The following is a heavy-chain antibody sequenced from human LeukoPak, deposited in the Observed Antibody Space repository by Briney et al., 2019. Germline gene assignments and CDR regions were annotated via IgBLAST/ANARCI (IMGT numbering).Heavy chain of an antibody. Sequence: PGRSLRLSCAASGFTFSSYGMHWVRQAPGKGLEWVAVISYDGSNKYYADSVKGRFTISRDNSKNTLYLQMNSLRAEDTAVYYCARLTPRYYYYGMDVWGQGTTVTVSS. CDR2: ISYDGSNK. V-gene: IGHV3-30*03. J-gene: IGHJ6*02. CDR3: ARLTPRYYYYGMDV. CDR1: GFTFSSYG.